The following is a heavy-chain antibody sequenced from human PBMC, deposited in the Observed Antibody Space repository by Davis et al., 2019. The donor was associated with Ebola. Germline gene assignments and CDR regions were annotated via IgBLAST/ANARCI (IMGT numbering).Heavy chain of an antibody. Sequence: AASVKVSCKASGYTFTSYGISWVRQAPGQGLEWMGRIIPILGIANYAQKFQGRVTITADKSTSTAYMELRSLRSDDTAVYYCARGGYNWDYWGQGTLVTVSS. CDR1: GYTFTSYG. D-gene: IGHD5-24*01. V-gene: IGHV1-69*04. CDR3: ARGGYNWDY. CDR2: IIPILGIA. J-gene: IGHJ4*02.